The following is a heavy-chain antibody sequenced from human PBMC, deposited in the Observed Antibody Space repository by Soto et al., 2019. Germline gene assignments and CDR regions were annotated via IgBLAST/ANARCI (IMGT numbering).Heavy chain of an antibody. V-gene: IGHV4-4*07. CDR2: VYPSGST. D-gene: IGHD6-13*01. Sequence: NPSETLSLTCTVSGGSISSYYWSWIRQPAGKGLEWIGRVYPSGSTNYNPSLKSRVTMSVDTSKNQFSLKLSSVTAADTAVYYCARGSSSSWSDYFQHWGQGTLVTVSS. J-gene: IGHJ1*01. CDR3: ARGSSSSWSDYFQH. CDR1: GGSISSYY.